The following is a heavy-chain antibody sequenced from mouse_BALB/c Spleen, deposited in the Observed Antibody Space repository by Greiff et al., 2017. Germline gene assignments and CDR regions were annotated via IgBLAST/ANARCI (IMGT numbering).Heavy chain of an antibody. CDR1: GFSLTSYG. D-gene: IGHD1-2*01. Sequence: QVQLKQSGPGLVAPSQSLSITCTVSGFSLTSYGVHWVRQPPGKGLEWLGVIWAGGSTNYNSALMSRLSISKDNSKSQVFLKMNSLQTDDTAMYYCARAQGELRHAMDYWGQGTSVTVSS. CDR2: IWAGGST. CDR3: ARAQGELRHAMDY. J-gene: IGHJ4*01. V-gene: IGHV2-9*02.